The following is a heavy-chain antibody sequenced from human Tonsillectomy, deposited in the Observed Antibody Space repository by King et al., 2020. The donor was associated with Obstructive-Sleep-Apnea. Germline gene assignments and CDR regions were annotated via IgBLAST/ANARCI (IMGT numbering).Heavy chain of an antibody. CDR2: ISNDGSNK. J-gene: IGHJ4*02. CDR1: GFTFSSYA. V-gene: IGHV3-30-3*01. Sequence: VQLVQSGGGVVQPGRSLRLSCAASGFTFSSYALHWVRQAPGKGLEWVAVISNDGSNKYYADSVKGRFTISRDNSKNTLFLQMNSLRPEDTAVYYCARTICRGVILGVGFDYWGQGILLTVSS. D-gene: IGHD3-10*01. CDR3: ARTICRGVILGVGFDY.